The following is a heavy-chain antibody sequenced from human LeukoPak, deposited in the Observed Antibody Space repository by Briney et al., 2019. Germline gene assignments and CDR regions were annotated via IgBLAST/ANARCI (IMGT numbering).Heavy chain of an antibody. CDR1: GGTFSSYA. J-gene: IGHJ3*02. CDR3: ARDSAMAPGGAFDI. Sequence: ASVKVSCKASGGTFSSYAISWVRQAPGQGLEWMGGIIPIFGTANYAQKFQGRVTITADESTSTAYMELSSLRSEDTAVYYCARDSAMAPGGAFDIWGQGTMVTVSS. CDR2: IIPIFGTA. D-gene: IGHD5-18*01. V-gene: IGHV1-69*13.